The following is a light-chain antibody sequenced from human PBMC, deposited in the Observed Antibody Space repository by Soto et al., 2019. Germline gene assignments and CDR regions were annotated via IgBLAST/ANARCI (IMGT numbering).Light chain of an antibody. CDR3: QHHKSYPRT. J-gene: IGKJ1*01. Sequence: DIQMTQSPSTLSASVGDRVTITCRDSQSIDTSLAWYQQKPGKAPRLLIYTASNLQSGVPSRFSGSGSGTEFTLTISSLLPDDFATYYCQHHKSYPRTFGQGTKVEIK. CDR2: TAS. V-gene: IGKV1-5*03. CDR1: QSIDTS.